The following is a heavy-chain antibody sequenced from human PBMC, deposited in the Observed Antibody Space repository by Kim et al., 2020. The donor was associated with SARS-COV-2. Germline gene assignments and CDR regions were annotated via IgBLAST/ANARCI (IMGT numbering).Heavy chain of an antibody. D-gene: IGHD3-16*01. CDR1: GFTFSSSA. J-gene: IGHJ4*02. CDR3: VKAPSYIMITFGGVMDYFDY. Sequence: GGSLRLSCSASGFTFSSSAMHWVRQAPGKGLEYVSAISSNGGSTYYADSVTGGFTISRDNSKNTLYLQMSSLRAEDTAVYYCVKAPSYIMITFGGVMDYFDYWGQGTLVTVAS. V-gene: IGHV3-64D*06. CDR2: ISSNGGST.